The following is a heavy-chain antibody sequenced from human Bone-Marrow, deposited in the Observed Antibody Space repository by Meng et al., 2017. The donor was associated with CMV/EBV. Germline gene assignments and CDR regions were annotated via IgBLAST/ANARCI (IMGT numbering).Heavy chain of an antibody. CDR2: ISWNSGSI. CDR3: AKDNGGAYYYGMDV. J-gene: IGHJ6*02. V-gene: IGHV3-9*03. CDR1: GFTFDDYA. Sequence: SLKISCAASGFTFDDYAMHWVRQAPGKGLEWVSGISWNSGSIGYADSVKGRFTISRDNAKNSLYLQMNSLRAEDMALDYCAKDNGGAYYYGMDVWGQGTTVTVSS. D-gene: IGHD3-10*01.